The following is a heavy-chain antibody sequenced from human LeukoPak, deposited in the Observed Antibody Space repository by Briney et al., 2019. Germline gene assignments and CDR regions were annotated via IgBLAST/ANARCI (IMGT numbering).Heavy chain of an antibody. CDR1: GFTFSSYS. V-gene: IGHV3-48*04. D-gene: IGHD3-9*01. CDR3: ARGRRYFDWLSGVCAAFDI. CDR2: ISSSGSTI. Sequence: GGSLRLSCAASGFTFSSYSMNWVRQAPGKGLEWVSYISSSGSTIYYADSVKGRFTISRDNAKNSLYLQMNSLRAEDTAVYYCARGRRYFDWLSGVCAAFDIWGQGTMVTVSS. J-gene: IGHJ3*02.